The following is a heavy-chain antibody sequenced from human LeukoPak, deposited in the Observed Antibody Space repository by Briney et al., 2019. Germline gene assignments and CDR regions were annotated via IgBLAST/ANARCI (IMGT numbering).Heavy chain of an antibody. CDR1: GDSISSSSYY. V-gene: IGHV4-39*01. D-gene: IGHD2-2*01. J-gene: IGHJ6*03. Sequence: SETLSLTCTVSGDSISSSSYYWGWIRQPPGKGLEWIGSVFHSGSTYYNPSLKSRVTISVDTSKNQFSLKLSSVTAADTAVYYCARQYCSSTSCYYYYYHMDVWGKGTTVIVSS. CDR2: VFHSGST. CDR3: ARQYCSSTSCYYYYYHMDV.